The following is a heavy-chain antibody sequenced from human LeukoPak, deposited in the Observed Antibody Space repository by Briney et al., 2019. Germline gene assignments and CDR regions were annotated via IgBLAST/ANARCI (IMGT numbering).Heavy chain of an antibody. Sequence: GGSLRLSCAASGFTFSSYGMHWVRQAPGKGLEWVAVIWYDGSNKYYADSVKGQFTISRDNSKNTLYLQMNSLRAEDTAVYYCARVPRDGYNYYYYYGMDVWGQGTTVTVSS. D-gene: IGHD5-24*01. CDR2: IWYDGSNK. CDR1: GFTFSSYG. V-gene: IGHV3-33*01. CDR3: ARVPRDGYNYYYYYGMDV. J-gene: IGHJ6*02.